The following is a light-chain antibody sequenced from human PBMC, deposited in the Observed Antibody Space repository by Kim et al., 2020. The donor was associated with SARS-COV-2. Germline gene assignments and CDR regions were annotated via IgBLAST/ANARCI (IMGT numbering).Light chain of an antibody. J-gene: IGKJ3*01. CDR2: GAS. CDR3: QQYNNWPLQFT. Sequence: EIVMTQSPATLSVSPGERATLSCRASQSVSSNLAWYQQKPGQAPRLLIYGASTRATGIPARFSGSGSGTEFTLTISSLQSEDFAVYYCQQYNNWPLQFTFGPGTTGDSK. V-gene: IGKV3-15*01. CDR1: QSVSSN.